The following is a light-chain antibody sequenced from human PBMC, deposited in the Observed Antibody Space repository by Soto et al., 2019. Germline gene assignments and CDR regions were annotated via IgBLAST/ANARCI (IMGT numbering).Light chain of an antibody. CDR2: LEGGGSY. Sequence: QPVLTQSSSASASLGSSVKLTCTLSSGHGSYIIAWHQQQPGKAPRYLMKLEGGGSYNKGSVADDRFSGSSSGAARYLTISNLQLDDEDYYYCETGGSNNHAVFGGGTQLTVL. CDR1: SGHGSYI. V-gene: IGLV4-60*02. J-gene: IGLJ3*02. CDR3: ETGGSNNHAV.